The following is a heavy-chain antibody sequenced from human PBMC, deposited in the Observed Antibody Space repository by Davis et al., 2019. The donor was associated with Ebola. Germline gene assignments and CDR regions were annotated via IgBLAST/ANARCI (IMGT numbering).Heavy chain of an antibody. D-gene: IGHD3-3*01. V-gene: IGHV1-69*05. CDR2: IIPIFGTA. CDR3: ARTSDDFWSGYPDY. CDR1: GGTFSSYA. J-gene: IGHJ4*02. Sequence: SVKVSCKASGGTFSSYAISWVRQAPGQGLEWMGGIIPIFGTANYAQKFQGRVTMTRDTSTSTVYMELSSLRSEDTAVYYCARTSDDFWSGYPDYWGQGTLVTVSS.